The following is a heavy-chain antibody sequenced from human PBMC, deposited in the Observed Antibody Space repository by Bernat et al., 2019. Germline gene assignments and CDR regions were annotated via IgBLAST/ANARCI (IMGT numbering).Heavy chain of an antibody. Sequence: VQLVESGGGLVQPGGSLRLSCSASGFIFSNYAMHWVRQAPGKGLKYVSAISSNGGTTYYADSVKGRFTISRDNAKNSLYLQMNSLRAEDTAVYYCARGIEHSNSGFDYWGQGTLVTVSS. CDR3: ARGIEHSNSGFDY. D-gene: IGHD6-6*01. CDR2: ISSNGGTT. V-gene: IGHV3-64*04. CDR1: GFIFSNYA. J-gene: IGHJ4*02.